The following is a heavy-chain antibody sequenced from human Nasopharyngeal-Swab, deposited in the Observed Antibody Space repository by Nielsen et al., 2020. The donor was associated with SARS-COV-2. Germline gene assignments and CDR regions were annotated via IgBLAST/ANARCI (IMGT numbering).Heavy chain of an antibody. CDR1: GFTFSSYS. D-gene: IGHD3-3*01. J-gene: IGHJ6*02. Sequence: GGSLRLSCAASGFTFSSYSMNWFRQPPGKGLEWVSSISSSSSYIYYADSVKGRFTISRENAKNSLYLQMNSLRAEETAVYYCARDRSGADGMDVWGPGTTVTVSS. CDR3: ARDRSGADGMDV. V-gene: IGHV3-21*01. CDR2: ISSSSSYI.